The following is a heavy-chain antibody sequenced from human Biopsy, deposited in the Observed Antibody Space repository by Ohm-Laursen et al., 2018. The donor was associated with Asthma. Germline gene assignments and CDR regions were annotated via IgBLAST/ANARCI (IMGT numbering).Heavy chain of an antibody. CDR1: GFTFSDYY. J-gene: IGHJ6*02. CDR3: ARDREVYGSGIGALYYYYYYGMDV. V-gene: IGHV3-11*01. CDR2: ISSSGSTI. Sequence: SLRLSCTASGFTFSDYYMSWIRQAPGKGLEWVSYISSSGSTIYYADSVKGRFTISRDNAKNSLYLQMNSLRAEDTAVYYCARDREVYGSGIGALYYYYYYGMDVLGQGTTVTVSS. D-gene: IGHD3-10*01.